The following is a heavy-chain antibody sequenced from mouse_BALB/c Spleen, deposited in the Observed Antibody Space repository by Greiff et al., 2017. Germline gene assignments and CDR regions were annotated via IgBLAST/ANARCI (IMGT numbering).Heavy chain of an antibody. J-gene: IGHJ4*01. CDR2: ISDGGSYT. D-gene: IGHD2-1*01. V-gene: IGHV5-4*02. Sequence: EVQGVESGGGLVKPGGSLKLSCAASGFTFSDYYMYWVRQTPEKRLEWVATISDGGSYTYYPDSVKGRFTISRDNAKNNLYLQMSSLKSEDTAMYYCARDLDGNYDYYAMDYWGQGTSVTVSS. CDR3: ARDLDGNYDYYAMDY. CDR1: GFTFSDYY.